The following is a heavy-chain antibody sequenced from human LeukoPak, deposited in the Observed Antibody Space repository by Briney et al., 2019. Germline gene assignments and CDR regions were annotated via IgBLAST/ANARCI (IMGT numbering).Heavy chain of an antibody. J-gene: IGHJ1*01. CDR2: IIPIFGTA. CDR1: GGTFSSYA. CDR3: ASSSGRIEYFQH. D-gene: IGHD3-22*01. Sequence: GASVKVSCKASGGTFSSYAISWVRQAPGQGLEWMGGIIPIFGTASYAQKFQGRVTMTADESTTTAYMELRSLRSEDTAVYYCASSSGRIEYFQHWGQGTLVTVSS. V-gene: IGHV1-69*13.